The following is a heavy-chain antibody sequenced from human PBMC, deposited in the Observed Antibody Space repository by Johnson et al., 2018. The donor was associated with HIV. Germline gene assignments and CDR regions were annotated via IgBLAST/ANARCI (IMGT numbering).Heavy chain of an antibody. J-gene: IGHJ3*02. D-gene: IGHD3-10*01. CDR2: ISYDGSNK. Sequence: QMQLVESGGGVVQPGRSLRLSCAASGFTFSSYGMHWVRQAPGKGLEWVAVISYDGSNKYYADSVKGRLTISRDNSKNTLYLQMNSLRAEDTAVYYCAKDLFYGSGSCGAFDIWGQGTMVTVSS. CDR1: GFTFSSYG. CDR3: AKDLFYGSGSCGAFDI. V-gene: IGHV3-30*18.